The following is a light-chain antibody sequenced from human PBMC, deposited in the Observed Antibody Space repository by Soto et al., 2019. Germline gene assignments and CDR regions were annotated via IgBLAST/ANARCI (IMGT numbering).Light chain of an antibody. CDR1: TGAVTSGHF. J-gene: IGLJ2*01. CDR3: LLTYSGASVL. V-gene: IGLV7-46*01. CDR2: DTN. Sequence: QAVVTQEPSLTGSPGGTVTLTCGSSTGAVTSGHFPSWLQQKPGQAPRTLIYDTNNKHSWTPARFSGSLRGGKAALTLSGAHPEDEAEYYCLLTYSGASVLFGGGTKLTVL.